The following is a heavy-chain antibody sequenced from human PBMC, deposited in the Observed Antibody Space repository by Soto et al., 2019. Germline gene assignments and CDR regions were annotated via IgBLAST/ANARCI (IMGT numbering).Heavy chain of an antibody. Sequence: QVQLVQSGAEVKNPGASVKVSCEASGYTFTSDGISWVRQAPGQGLEWMGWINTHNGDTNYAQKFQGRVTMTTDTPTSTAYMEVRSLGSDDTAIYYCARDQRGYNYGPFDYWGQGTLVTVSS. J-gene: IGHJ4*02. V-gene: IGHV1-18*04. D-gene: IGHD5-18*01. CDR2: INTHNGDT. CDR1: GYTFTSDG. CDR3: ARDQRGYNYGPFDY.